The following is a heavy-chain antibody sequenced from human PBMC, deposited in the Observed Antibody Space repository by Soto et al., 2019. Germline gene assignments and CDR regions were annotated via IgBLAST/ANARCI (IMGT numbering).Heavy chain of an antibody. CDR1: GFTFSDHW. J-gene: IGHJ6*02. CDR3: ECGIQYRDGMDV. V-gene: IGHV3-74*01. D-gene: IGHD3-16*02. CDR2: INGDGTNT. Sequence: EVQLVESGGGLVQPGGSLRLSCAAAGFTFSDHWMHWVRQAPGKGLVWVSRINGDGTNTFYADSVKGRFSISRDNAKNTVYLHMYRLRGADTSVYYCECGIQYRDGMDVWGQWTTFTVSS.